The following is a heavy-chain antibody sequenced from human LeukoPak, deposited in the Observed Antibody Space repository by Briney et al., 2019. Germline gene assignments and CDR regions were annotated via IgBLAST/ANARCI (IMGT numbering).Heavy chain of an antibody. D-gene: IGHD1-7*01. CDR1: GFTFSSYA. Sequence: PGGSLRLSCAASGFTFSSYAMSWVRQGPGKGLEWVSGISGSGGSTYHADSVKGRFTISRDNSKNTLYLQMNSLRAEDTAVYYCARSSRELGGYAPWEVMPPFDYWGQGTLVTVSS. J-gene: IGHJ4*02. V-gene: IGHV3-23*01. CDR3: ARSSRELGGYAPWEVMPPFDY. CDR2: ISGSGGST.